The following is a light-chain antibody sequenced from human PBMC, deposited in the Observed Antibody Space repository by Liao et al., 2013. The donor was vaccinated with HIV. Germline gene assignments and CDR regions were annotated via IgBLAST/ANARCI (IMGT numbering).Light chain of an antibody. CDR1: NIGSKS. CDR2: SNS. V-gene: IGLV3-21*01. J-gene: IGLJ3*02. CDR3: QAWDSSTAV. Sequence: SYVLTQPPSVSVAPGKTARITCGGNNIGSKSVQWYQQKPGQAPVLVIYSNSVRPSGIPERFSGSNSGNTATLTISGTQAMDEADYYCQAWDSSTAVFGGGTKLTVL.